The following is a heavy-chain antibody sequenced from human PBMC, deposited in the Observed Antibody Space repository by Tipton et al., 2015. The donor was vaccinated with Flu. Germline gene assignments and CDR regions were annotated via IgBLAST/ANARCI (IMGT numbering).Heavy chain of an antibody. CDR1: GFTFSNAW. CDR2: IKSKTDGGTT. J-gene: IGHJ3*02. V-gene: IGHV3-15*01. Sequence: SLRLSCAASGFTFSNAWMSWVRQAPGKGLEWVGRIKSKTDGGTTDYAAPVKGRFTISRDDSKNTLYLQMNSLKTEDTAVYYCTGRGELLLGSFWESDAFDIWGQGTMVTVSS. D-gene: IGHD1-26*01. CDR3: TGRGELLLGSFWESDAFDI.